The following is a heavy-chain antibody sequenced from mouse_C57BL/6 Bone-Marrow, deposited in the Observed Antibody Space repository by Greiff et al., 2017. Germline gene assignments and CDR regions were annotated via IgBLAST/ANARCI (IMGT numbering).Heavy chain of an antibody. CDR3: VRRDYDDVDY. CDR1: GFSFNTYA. V-gene: IGHV10-1*01. D-gene: IGHD2-4*01. CDR2: IRSKSNNYAT. J-gene: IGHJ4*01. Sequence: GLVQPKGSLKLSCAASGFSFNTYAMNWVRQAPGKGLEWVARIRSKSNNYATYYADSVKDRFTISRDDSESMLYLQMNNLKTEDTAMYYCVRRDYDDVDYWGQGTSVTVSS.